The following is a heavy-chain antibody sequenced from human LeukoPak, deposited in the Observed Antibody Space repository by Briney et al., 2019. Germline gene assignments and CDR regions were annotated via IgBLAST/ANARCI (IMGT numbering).Heavy chain of an antibody. CDR3: ASLFSSGPLGGP. V-gene: IGHV1-46*01. J-gene: IGHJ5*02. CDR2: INPSGGST. Sequence: ASVKVSCEASGYTFTSYYMHWVRQAPGQGLEWMGIINPSGGSTSYAQKFQGRVTMTRDTSTSTVYMELSSLRSEDTAVYYCASLFSSGPLGGPWGQGTLVTVSS. D-gene: IGHD3-22*01. CDR1: GYTFTSYY.